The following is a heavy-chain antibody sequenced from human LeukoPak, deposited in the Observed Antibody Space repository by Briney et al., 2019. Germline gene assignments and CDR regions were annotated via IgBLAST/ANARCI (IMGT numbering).Heavy chain of an antibody. J-gene: IGHJ3*02. V-gene: IGHV4-34*09. Sequence: SETLSLTCAVYGGSFSGYYWSWIRQPPGKGLEWIGEINHSGSTNYNPSLKSRVTISVDTSKNQFSLKLSSVTAADTAVYYCARSMIVVVISAFDIWGQGTMVTVSS. CDR1: GGSFSGYY. CDR2: INHSGST. CDR3: ARSMIVVVISAFDI. D-gene: IGHD3-22*01.